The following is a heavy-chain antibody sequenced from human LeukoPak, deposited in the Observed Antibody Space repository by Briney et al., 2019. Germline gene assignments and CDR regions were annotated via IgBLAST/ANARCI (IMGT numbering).Heavy chain of an antibody. J-gene: IGHJ4*02. D-gene: IGHD5-24*01. CDR1: GFTFSSYE. Sequence: PGGSLRLSCAASGFTFSSYELIWVREAPGRGLEWVSYINPSGARIYYADSVKGRFTISRDNAKDSLYLQMNSLRAEDTGVYYRSREGSDGYNFDYWGQGTLVTVSS. CDR3: SREGSDGYNFDY. CDR2: INPSGARI. V-gene: IGHV3-48*03.